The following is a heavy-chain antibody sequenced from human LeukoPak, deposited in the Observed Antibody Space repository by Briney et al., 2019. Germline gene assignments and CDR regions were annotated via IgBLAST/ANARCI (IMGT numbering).Heavy chain of an antibody. CDR1: GFTFNYYG. Sequence: GRSLRLSCAASGFTFNYYGMHWVRQTPGKGLEYVSAVSSDGSTTYYANSVKGRFTISRDNSKNTLYLQMGSLRPEDMAVYYCARDGCPTTVCYDYWGQGTLVTVSS. CDR2: VSSDGSTT. V-gene: IGHV3-64*01. D-gene: IGHD2-8*01. J-gene: IGHJ4*02. CDR3: ARDGCPTTVCYDY.